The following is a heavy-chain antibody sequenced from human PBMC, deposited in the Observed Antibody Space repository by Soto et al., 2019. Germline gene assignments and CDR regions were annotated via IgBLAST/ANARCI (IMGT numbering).Heavy chain of an antibody. V-gene: IGHV4-39*07. CDR1: GGSLTNTDYH. CDR3: ARDGGIAARPEGYYYYGMDV. CDR2: IYHSGST. J-gene: IGHJ6*02. D-gene: IGHD6-6*01. Sequence: SETLSLTCTVSGGSLTNTDYHWGWIRQSPGTGLQFIGSIYHSGSTYYNPSLKSRVTISVDTSKNQFSLKLSSVTAADTAVYYCARDGGIAARPEGYYYYGMDVWGQGTTVTVSS.